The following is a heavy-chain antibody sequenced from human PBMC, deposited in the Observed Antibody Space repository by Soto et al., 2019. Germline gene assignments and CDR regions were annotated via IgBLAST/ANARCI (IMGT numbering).Heavy chain of an antibody. CDR1: RDFISNSRFY. V-gene: IGHV4-39*01. D-gene: IGHD3-22*01. CDR2: IYHTGNA. CDR3: ARDFFDSSDYTTNWFDP. J-gene: IGHJ5*02. Sequence: SETLSVTCSVSRDFISNSRFYWGWIRQAPGEGLEWIGSIYHTGNAYYNPSLKSRVTISVDTSKNQFSLKLTSVTAADAALYYCARDFFDSSDYTTNWFDPWGQGTLVTVS.